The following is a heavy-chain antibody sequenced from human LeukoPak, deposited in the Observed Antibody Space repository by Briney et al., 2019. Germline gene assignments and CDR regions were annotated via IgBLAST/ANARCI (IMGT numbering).Heavy chain of an antibody. CDR1: GFTFSSYE. V-gene: IGHV3-48*03. J-gene: IGHJ4*02. Sequence: GGSLRLSCAASGFTFSSYEMNWVRQAPGKGLEWVSYISSSGSTIYYADSVRGRFTISRDNAKNSLYLQMNSLRAADTAVYYCARGRYVTTRGGAAAGFLDYWGQGTLVTVST. CDR3: ARGRYVTTRGGAAAGFLDY. D-gene: IGHD6-13*01. CDR2: ISSSGSTI.